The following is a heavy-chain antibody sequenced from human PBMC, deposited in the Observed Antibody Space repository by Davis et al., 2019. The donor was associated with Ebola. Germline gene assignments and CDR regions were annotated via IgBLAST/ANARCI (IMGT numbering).Heavy chain of an antibody. J-gene: IGHJ5*02. CDR1: GFTFSSYW. CDR2: IKQDGSEK. Sequence: GESLKISCAASGFTFSSYWMSWVRQAPGKGLEWVANIKQDGSEKYYVYSVKGRFTISRDNAKNSLYLQMNSLRAEDTAVYYCARDTEWFDPWGQGTLVTVSS. CDR3: ARDTEWFDP. D-gene: IGHD4-11*01. V-gene: IGHV3-7*01.